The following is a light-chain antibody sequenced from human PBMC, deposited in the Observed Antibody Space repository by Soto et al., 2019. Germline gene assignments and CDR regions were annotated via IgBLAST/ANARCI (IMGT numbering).Light chain of an antibody. CDR1: QSVSSD. J-gene: IGKJ1*01. CDR2: RAS. Sequence: EIVMTQSPATLSVSPGERATLSCRASQSVSSDLAWYQQKPGQAPRLLIYRASTRATGVPARFSGSGSGTEFTLTISSLQSEDFAVYYCQQYLTSPKTFGQGTKVDIK. V-gene: IGKV3-15*01. CDR3: QQYLTSPKT.